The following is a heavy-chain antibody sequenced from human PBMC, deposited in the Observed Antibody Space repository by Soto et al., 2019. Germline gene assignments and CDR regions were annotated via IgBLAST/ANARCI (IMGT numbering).Heavy chain of an antibody. Sequence: GGSLRLSCAASGFTFSSYAMGWVRQAPGKGLEWVSAISSGSSYTYYADSVKGRFTISRDNAKNSLYLQMNSLRAEDTAVYYCARDIIAAAGMVGYYFDYWGQGTLVTVSS. CDR1: GFTFSSYA. D-gene: IGHD6-13*01. CDR3: ARDIIAAAGMVGYYFDY. J-gene: IGHJ4*02. CDR2: ISSGSSYT. V-gene: IGHV3-21*01.